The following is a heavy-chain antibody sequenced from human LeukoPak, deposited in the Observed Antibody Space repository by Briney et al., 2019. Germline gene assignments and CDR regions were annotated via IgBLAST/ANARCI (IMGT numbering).Heavy chain of an antibody. CDR1: GFTFSSYS. J-gene: IGHJ3*02. D-gene: IGHD2-21*02. CDR2: ISSSSSTI. Sequence: GGSLRLSCAASGFTFSSYSMNWVRQAPGKGLEWVSYISSSSSTIYYADSVKGRFTISRDNAKNSLYLQMNSLRAEDTAVYYCARTYCGGDCYVEGAFDIWGQGTMVTVSS. CDR3: ARTYCGGDCYVEGAFDI. V-gene: IGHV3-48*04.